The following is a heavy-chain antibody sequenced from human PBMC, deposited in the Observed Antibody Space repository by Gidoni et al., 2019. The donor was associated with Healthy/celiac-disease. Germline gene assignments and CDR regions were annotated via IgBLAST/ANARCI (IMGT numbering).Heavy chain of an antibody. J-gene: IGHJ6*02. Sequence: EVQLLESGGGLVQPGGSLRLSCAASGFTFSSYAMRWVRQAPGKGLEWVSAISGSGGSTYYADSVKGRFTISRDNSKNTLYLQMNSLRAEDTAVYYCAKDRDWNYGRLWHYYYGMDVWGQGTTVTVSS. CDR3: AKDRDWNYGRLWHYYYGMDV. CDR2: ISGSGGST. V-gene: IGHV3-23*01. D-gene: IGHD1-7*01. CDR1: GFTFSSYA.